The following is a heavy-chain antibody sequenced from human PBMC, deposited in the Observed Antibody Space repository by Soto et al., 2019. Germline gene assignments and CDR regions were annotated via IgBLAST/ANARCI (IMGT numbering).Heavy chain of an antibody. CDR2: FIPMFGTT. CDR3: ARVTLTVGDTPYTKHYYGMDV. V-gene: IGHV1-69*01. J-gene: IGHJ6*02. D-gene: IGHD1-26*01. Sequence: QVQLVQSGAEVKKPGSSVKVSCKASGGTFSSYALNWVQQAPGQGLEWMGGFIPMFGTTNYAQNFQGRLTITADESTDTAYMELSSLRSEDTAVYYCARVTLTVGDTPYTKHYYGMDVWGQGTTVTVSS. CDR1: GGTFSSYA.